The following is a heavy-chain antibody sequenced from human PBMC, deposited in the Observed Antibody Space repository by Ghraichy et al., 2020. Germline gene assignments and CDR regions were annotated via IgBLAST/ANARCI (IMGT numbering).Heavy chain of an antibody. D-gene: IGHD1/OR15-1a*01. CDR1: GFTFSNFV. CDR2: IGGAFDT. V-gene: IGHV3-23*01. J-gene: IGHJ4*02. Sequence: GGSLRLSCAASGFTFSNFVMNWVRQAPGKGLEWVSTIGGAFDTYYADSVKGRFTISRDNSKNTLYLQMHSLRAEDTALYFCAKDQGTVLDPDYWGQGTLVTVSS. CDR3: AKDQGTVLDPDY.